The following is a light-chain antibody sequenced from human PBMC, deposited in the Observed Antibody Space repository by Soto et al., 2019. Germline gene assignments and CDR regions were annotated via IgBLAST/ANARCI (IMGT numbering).Light chain of an antibody. CDR1: SRDVGDYNY. J-gene: IGLJ1*01. CDR2: EVS. CDR3: SSYGGNNNMV. Sequence: QSALTQPPSASGSPGQSVTISCTGTSRDVGDYNYVSWYQQRPGKAPKLIISEVSERPSGVPDRFSGSKSGNTASLTVSGLQAEDEGDYYCSSYGGNNNMVFGTGTKVTVL. V-gene: IGLV2-8*01.